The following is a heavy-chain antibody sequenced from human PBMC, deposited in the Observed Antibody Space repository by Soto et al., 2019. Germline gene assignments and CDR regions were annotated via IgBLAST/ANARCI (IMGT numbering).Heavy chain of an antibody. CDR1: GFTFSSYG. D-gene: IGHD5-12*01. V-gene: IGHV3-33*01. Sequence: QVQLVESGGGVVQPGRSLRLSCAASGFTFSSYGMHWDRQAPGKGLEWVAVIWYDGSNKYYADSVKGRFTISRDNSKNTLYLQMNSLRADDTAVYYCARDFSPLSGYVAYWGQGTLVTVSS. CDR3: ARDFSPLSGYVAY. CDR2: IWYDGSNK. J-gene: IGHJ4*02.